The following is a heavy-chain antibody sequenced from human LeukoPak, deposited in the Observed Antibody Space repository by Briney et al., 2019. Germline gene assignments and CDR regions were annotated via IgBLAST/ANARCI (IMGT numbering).Heavy chain of an antibody. CDR2: IYHSGNT. D-gene: IGHD6-13*01. J-gene: IGHJ4*02. CDR1: GDSITDYY. CDR3: AREEGIATSGALDY. V-gene: IGHV4-59*01. Sequence: PSETLSLTCSVSGDSITDYYWSWVRQPPGKGLEWIGFIYHSGNTNYNPSLSTRVTMSVDTSRTQISLNLRSVTAADTAVYYCAREEGIATSGALDYWGQGILVTVSS.